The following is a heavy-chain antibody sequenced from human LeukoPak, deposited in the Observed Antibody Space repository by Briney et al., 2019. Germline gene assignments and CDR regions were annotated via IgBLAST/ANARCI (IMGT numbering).Heavy chain of an antibody. D-gene: IGHD6-13*01. V-gene: IGHV3-64D*06. CDR3: ASSYSSSWPEIDY. Sequence: VQPGGSLILSCSASGFTFSSYAMHWVRQAPGKGLEYVSGISSNGGNTYYADSVKGRFTISRDNSKNTLYLQMSSLRAEDTAVYYCASSYSSSWPEIDYWGQGTLVTVSS. CDR2: ISSNGGNT. J-gene: IGHJ4*02. CDR1: GFTFSSYA.